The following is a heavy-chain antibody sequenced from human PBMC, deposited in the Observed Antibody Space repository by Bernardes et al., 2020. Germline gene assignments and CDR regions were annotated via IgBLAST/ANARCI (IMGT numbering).Heavy chain of an antibody. Sequence: SGPTLVKPTQTLTLTCTFSGFSLNTDGVGVGWIRQPPGKALEWLALIYWDDGKRYTPSLKSRLTITKDTSKNQVVLTLTNMDPMDTATYYCAYTGSYGGWFDPWGQGTLVTVSS. CDR1: GFSLNTDGVG. D-gene: IGHD4-17*01. CDR3: AYTGSYGGWFDP. V-gene: IGHV2-5*02. CDR2: IYWDDGK. J-gene: IGHJ5*02.